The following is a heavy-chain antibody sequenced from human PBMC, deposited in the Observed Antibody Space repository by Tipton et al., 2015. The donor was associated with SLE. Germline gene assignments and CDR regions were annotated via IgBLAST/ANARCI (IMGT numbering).Heavy chain of an antibody. CDR3: TRHGAVAGTFDY. CDR2: ISGSGGST. CDR1: GFTFSSYA. Sequence: SLRLSCAASGFTFSSYAMSWVRQAPGKGLEWVSAISGSGGSTYYADSVKGRFTISRDDSKSIAYLQMNSLKTEDTAVYYCTRHGAVAGTFDYWGQGTLVTVSS. D-gene: IGHD6-19*01. V-gene: IGHV3-23*01. J-gene: IGHJ4*02.